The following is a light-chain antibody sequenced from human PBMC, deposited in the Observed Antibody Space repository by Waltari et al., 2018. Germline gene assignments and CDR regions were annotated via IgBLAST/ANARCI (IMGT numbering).Light chain of an antibody. J-gene: IGKJ4*01. CDR3: QQYNDWPPLT. CDR1: QSVSSN. CDR2: GAS. Sequence: EIVMTQSPATLSESPGERATLSCRASQSVSSNLAWYQQKPGQAPRLLIHGASTRATGIPARFSGSGSGTEFTLTISSLQSEDFAVYYCQQYNDWPPLTFGGGTTVEIK. V-gene: IGKV3-15*01.